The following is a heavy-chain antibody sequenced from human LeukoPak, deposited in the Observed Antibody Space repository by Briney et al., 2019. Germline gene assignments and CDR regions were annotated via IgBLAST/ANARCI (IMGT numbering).Heavy chain of an antibody. CDR1: GFIVSSNH. CDR2: IYGGGDT. Sequence: GGSLRLSCAASGFIVSSNHMSWVRQAPGKGLEWVSIIYGGGDTYYADSVRGRFTISRDNSKNTLYLQMNSLRAEDTAVYYCAKRSPIAATGTRRLEDWGQGTLVTVSS. D-gene: IGHD6-13*01. V-gene: IGHV3-53*01. J-gene: IGHJ4*02. CDR3: AKRSPIAATGTRRLED.